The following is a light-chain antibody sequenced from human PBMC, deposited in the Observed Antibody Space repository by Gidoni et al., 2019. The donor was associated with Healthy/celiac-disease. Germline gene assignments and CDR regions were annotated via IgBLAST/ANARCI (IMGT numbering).Light chain of an antibody. CDR1: QSISSY. Sequence: EIQMTQSPSSLSASVGDRVTITCRSSQSISSYLNWYQQKPGKAPKLLIDAASSLHSGVPSRFMGSGSGTDFTLTISSLQPEDFATYYCQQSYSTLYTFGQGTKLEIK. J-gene: IGKJ2*01. CDR2: AAS. CDR3: QQSYSTLYT. V-gene: IGKV1-39*01.